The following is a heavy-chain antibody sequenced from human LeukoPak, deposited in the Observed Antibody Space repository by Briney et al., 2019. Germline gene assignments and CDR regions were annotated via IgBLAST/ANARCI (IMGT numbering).Heavy chain of an antibody. Sequence: GGSLRLSCAASGFTFSSYWMSWVRQAPGKGLEWVANIKKDGSEKYYVDSVKGRFTISRDNAKNSLYLQMNSLRAEDTAVYYCARAPPFAVAGYYFDYWGQGTLVTVSS. CDR2: IKKDGSEK. D-gene: IGHD6-19*01. V-gene: IGHV3-7*04. CDR3: ARAPPFAVAGYYFDY. CDR1: GFTFSSYW. J-gene: IGHJ4*02.